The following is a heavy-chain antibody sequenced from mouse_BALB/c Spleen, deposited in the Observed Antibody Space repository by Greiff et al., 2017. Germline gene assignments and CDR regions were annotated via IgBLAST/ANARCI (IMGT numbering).Heavy chain of an antibody. J-gene: IGHJ4*01. CDR2: IYPSDSYT. CDR3: TREGDGYYVTMDY. CDR1: GYTFTSYW. Sequence: VQLQQPGAELVRPGASVKLSCKASGYTFTSYWINWVKQRPGQGLEWIGNIYPSDSYTNYNQKFKDKATLTVDKSSSTAYMQLSSPTSEDSAVYYCTREGDGYYVTMDYWGQGTSVTVSS. D-gene: IGHD2-3*01. V-gene: IGHV1-69*02.